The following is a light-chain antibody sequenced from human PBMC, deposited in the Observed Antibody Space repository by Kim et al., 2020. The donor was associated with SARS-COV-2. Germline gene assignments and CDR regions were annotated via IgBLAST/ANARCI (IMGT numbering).Light chain of an antibody. V-gene: IGLV4-60*03. CDR2: LEGSGSY. CDR3: ETWDSNTHWV. J-gene: IGLJ3*02. CDR1: SGHSSYI. Sequence: QPVLTQSSSASASLGSSVKLTCTLSSGHSSYIIAWHQQQPGKAPRYLMKLEGSGSYNKGSGVPDRFSGSSSGADRYLTISNLQSEDAADYYCETWDSNTHWVFGGGTKLTVL.